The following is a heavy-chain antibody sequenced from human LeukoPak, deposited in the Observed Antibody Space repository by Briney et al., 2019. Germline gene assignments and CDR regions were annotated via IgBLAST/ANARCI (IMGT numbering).Heavy chain of an antibody. Sequence: GGSLRLSCAASGFTFSSYSMNWVRQAPGKGLEWVSAISGSGGSTYYADSVKGRFTISRDNSKNTLYLQMNSLRAEDTAVYYCAKEQAQYYDILTGYYDYWGQGTLVTVSS. CDR2: ISGSGGST. V-gene: IGHV3-23*01. J-gene: IGHJ4*02. CDR3: AKEQAQYYDILTGYYDY. CDR1: GFTFSSYS. D-gene: IGHD3-9*01.